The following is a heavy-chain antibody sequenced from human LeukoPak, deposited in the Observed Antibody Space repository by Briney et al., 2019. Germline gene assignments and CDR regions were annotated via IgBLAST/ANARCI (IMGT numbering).Heavy chain of an antibody. D-gene: IGHD3-22*01. CDR2: IYHSGST. Sequence: SETLSLTCAVSGYSISSGYYWGWIRQPPGKGLEWIGSIYHSGSTYYNPSLKSRVTISVDTSKNQFSLKLSSVTAADTAAYYCARQSPYYYDSSGPKVDYWGQGTLVTVSS. CDR1: GYSISSGYY. CDR3: ARQSPYYYDSSGPKVDY. J-gene: IGHJ4*02. V-gene: IGHV4-38-2*01.